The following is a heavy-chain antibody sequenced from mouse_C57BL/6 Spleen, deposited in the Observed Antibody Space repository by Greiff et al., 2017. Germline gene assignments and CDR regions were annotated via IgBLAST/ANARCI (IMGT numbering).Heavy chain of an antibody. CDR2: IDPSDSET. J-gene: IGHJ1*03. V-gene: IGHV1-52*01. Sequence: VQLQQPGAELVRPGSSVKLSCKASGYTFTSYWMHWVKQRPIQGLEWIGNIDPSDSETHYNQKFKDKATLTVDKSSSTAYMQLSSLTSEDSAVYYCARYPLYYSNSYWYFDVWGTGTTVTVSS. CDR1: GYTFTSYW. D-gene: IGHD2-5*01. CDR3: ARYPLYYSNSYWYFDV.